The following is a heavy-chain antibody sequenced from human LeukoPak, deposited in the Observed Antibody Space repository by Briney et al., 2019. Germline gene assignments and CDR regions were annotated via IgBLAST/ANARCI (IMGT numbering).Heavy chain of an antibody. CDR2: IFYSGST. CDR1: GGSISSYY. V-gene: IGHV4-59*01. D-gene: IGHD2-21*01. CDR3: ARGPYGFDY. J-gene: IGHJ4*02. Sequence: PSETLSLTCTVSGGSISSYYWSWIRQPPGKGLEWIGYIFYSGSTNYNPSLKSRVTISVDTSKNQFSLTLSSVTAADTAVYYCARGPYGFDYWGQGTLVTVSS.